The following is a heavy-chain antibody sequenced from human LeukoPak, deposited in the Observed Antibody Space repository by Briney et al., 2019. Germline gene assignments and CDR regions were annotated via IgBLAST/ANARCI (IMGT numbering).Heavy chain of an antibody. V-gene: IGHV3-30*18. D-gene: IGHD3-3*01. CDR1: GFTFSSYG. CDR3: AKSVSVSGYDYYYYGMDV. Sequence: GGSLRPSCAASGFTFSSYGMHWVRQAPGKGLEWVAVISYDGSNKYYADSVKGRFTISRDNSKNTLYLQMNSLRAEDTAVYYCAKSVSVSGYDYYYYGMDVWGQGTTVTVSS. CDR2: ISYDGSNK. J-gene: IGHJ6*02.